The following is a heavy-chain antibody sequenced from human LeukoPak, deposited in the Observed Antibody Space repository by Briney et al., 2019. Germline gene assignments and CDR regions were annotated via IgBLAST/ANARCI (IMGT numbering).Heavy chain of an antibody. Sequence: PSGTLSLTCAVSGGSISSSNWWRWVRQPPGKGLEWIGEIYHSGSTNYNPSLKSRVTISVDKSKNQFSLKLSSVTAADTAVYYCARAPLGDYYGSGSVIDYWGQGTLVTVSS. CDR3: ARAPLGDYYGSGSVIDY. CDR1: GGSISSSNW. CDR2: IYHSGST. D-gene: IGHD3-10*01. J-gene: IGHJ4*02. V-gene: IGHV4-4*02.